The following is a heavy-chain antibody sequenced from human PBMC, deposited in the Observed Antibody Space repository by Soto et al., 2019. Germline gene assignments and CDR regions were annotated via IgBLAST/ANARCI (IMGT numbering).Heavy chain of an antibody. Sequence: SVTLSLTCKVSGTAITTDDWWTWVRHPPGKGREWIGEIHHRGNPSYKPSLRSRGTISGDNSKNQFSLTVTSLTAADTAVYFCASGIPSSSSDNCFLPWGQGALVTVSS. CDR1: GTAITTDDW. CDR3: ASGIPSSSSDNCFLP. D-gene: IGHD2-2*01. J-gene: IGHJ5*02. V-gene: IGHV4-4*02. CDR2: IHHRGNP.